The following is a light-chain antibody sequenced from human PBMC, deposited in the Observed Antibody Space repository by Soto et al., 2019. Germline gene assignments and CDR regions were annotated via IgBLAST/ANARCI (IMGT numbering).Light chain of an antibody. CDR3: SSYTSSSTWV. CDR1: SSDVGGYNY. V-gene: IGLV2-14*03. J-gene: IGLJ3*02. Sequence: QSALTQPASVSGSPGQSITISCTGTSSDVGGYNYVSWYQHHPGKAPKLMIYDVSIRPSGVSNRFSGSKSGNTASLTISGLQAEDEADYYRSSYTSSSTWVFGGGTKLTVL. CDR2: DVS.